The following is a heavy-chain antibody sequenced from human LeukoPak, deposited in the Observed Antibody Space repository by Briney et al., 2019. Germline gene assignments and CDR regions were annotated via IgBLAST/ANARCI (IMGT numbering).Heavy chain of an antibody. CDR1: GFIFSNYW. D-gene: IGHD5-24*01. CDR3: ASGYRTFDY. CDR2: IKQDGSEK. V-gene: IGHV3-7*03. J-gene: IGHJ4*02. Sequence: GGSLRLSCAASGFIFSNYWMSWARQAPGKGLEWVANIKQDGSEKYYVDSVKGRFTISRDNAKNSLYLQMSSLRAEDTAVYYCASGYRTFDYWGQGTLVTVSS.